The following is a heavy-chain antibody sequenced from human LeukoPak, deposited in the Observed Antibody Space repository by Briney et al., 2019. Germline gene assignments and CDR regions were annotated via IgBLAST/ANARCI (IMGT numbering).Heavy chain of an antibody. J-gene: IGHJ4*02. CDR3: SREVGGSYWDY. Sequence: PGGSLRRSCTASGLTIGFYTMILWWQAPGMGMERVGLIRSKVYGRTTEHAASVRGRFTTSRDDSKSIVYLQMNSLKNEDTALYYCSREVGGSYWDYWGQGNQVTVSS. CDR1: GLTIGFYT. V-gene: IGHV3-49*03. D-gene: IGHD1-26*01. CDR2: IRSKVYGRTT.